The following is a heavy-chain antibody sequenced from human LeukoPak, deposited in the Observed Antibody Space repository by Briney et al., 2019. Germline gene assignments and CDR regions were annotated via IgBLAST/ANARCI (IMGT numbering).Heavy chain of an antibody. D-gene: IGHD2-21*02. V-gene: IGHV1-46*01. J-gene: IGHJ4*02. CDR2: INPSGGST. CDR1: GYTFTSYY. Sequence: ASVKVSCKASGYTFTSYYMHWVRQAPGQGLEWVGIINPSGGSTSYAQKFQGRVTMTRDTSTSTVYMELSSLRSEDTAVYYCARDGEAYCGGDCYLDYWGQGTLVTVSS. CDR3: ARDGEAYCGGDCYLDY.